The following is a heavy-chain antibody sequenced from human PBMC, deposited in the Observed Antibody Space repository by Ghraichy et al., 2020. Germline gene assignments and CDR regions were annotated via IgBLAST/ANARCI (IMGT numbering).Heavy chain of an antibody. CDR1: GFTVSSNY. D-gene: IGHD3-22*01. CDR2: IYSGGST. CDR3: ARPRKEDGSGYYFDAFDI. V-gene: IGHV3-66*04. J-gene: IGHJ3*02. Sequence: GGSLRLSCAASGFTVSSNYMSWVRQAPGKGLEWVSVIYSGGSTYYADSVKGRFTISRDNSKNTLYLQMNSLRAEDTAVYYCARPRKEDGSGYYFDAFDIWGQGTMVTVSS.